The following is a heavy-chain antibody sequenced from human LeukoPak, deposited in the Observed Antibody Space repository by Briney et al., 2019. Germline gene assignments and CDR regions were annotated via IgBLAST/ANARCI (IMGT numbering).Heavy chain of an antibody. CDR2: INHSGSA. V-gene: IGHV4-34*01. CDR1: GGSFSGYY. J-gene: IGHJ5*02. CDR3: ARRYYYDSSGYYCWFDP. D-gene: IGHD3-22*01. Sequence: PSETLSLTCAVYGGSFSGYYWSWIRQPPGKGLEWIGEINHSGSANYNPSLKSRVTISVDTSKNQFSLKLSSVTAADTAVYYCARRYYYDSSGYYCWFDPWGQETLVTVSS.